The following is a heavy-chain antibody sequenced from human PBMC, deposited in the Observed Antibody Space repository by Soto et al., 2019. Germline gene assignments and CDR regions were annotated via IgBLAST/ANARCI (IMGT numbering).Heavy chain of an antibody. CDR1: GFTFSDYY. V-gene: IGHV3-11*01. J-gene: IGHJ4*02. Sequence: PGGSLRLSCAASGFTFSDYYMSWIRQAPGKGLEWVSYISRGGSVIYYADSVKGRFTVSRDDAQNSLYLQMNSLRAEDTAVYYCASDSFGVDLGYWGQGTLVTVSS. CDR3: ASDSFGVDLGY. CDR2: ISRGGSVI. D-gene: IGHD2-8*01.